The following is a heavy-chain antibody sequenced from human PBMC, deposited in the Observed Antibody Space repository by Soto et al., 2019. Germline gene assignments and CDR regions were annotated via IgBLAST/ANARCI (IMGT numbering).Heavy chain of an antibody. Sequence: QVQLVQSGAEVKKPGSSVKVSCKASGGTFSSDSFSWVRQAPGQGLEWMGGIIPMFDTPIYAQKFQDRVTXXAXXSTSTAYMQLTSLRSGDKAVYYCARSGGLARDFNYWGQGSLVTVSS. V-gene: IGHV1-69*12. CDR3: ARSGGLARDFNY. D-gene: IGHD2-15*01. CDR1: GGTFSSDS. CDR2: IIPMFDTP. J-gene: IGHJ4*02.